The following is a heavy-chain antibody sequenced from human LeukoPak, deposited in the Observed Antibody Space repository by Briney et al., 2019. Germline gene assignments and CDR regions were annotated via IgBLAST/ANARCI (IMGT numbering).Heavy chain of an antibody. CDR2: ISWNSGSI. V-gene: IGHV3-9*01. D-gene: IGHD6-6*01. CDR3: AKGNEYSSSSSFDY. CDR1: GFTFDDYA. J-gene: IGHJ4*02. Sequence: SGGSLRLSCAASGFTFDDYAMHWVRQAPGKGLEWVSGISWNSGSIGYADSVKGRFTISRDNAKNSLYLQMNSLRAEDTALYYCAKGNEYSSSSSFDYWGQGTLVTVSS.